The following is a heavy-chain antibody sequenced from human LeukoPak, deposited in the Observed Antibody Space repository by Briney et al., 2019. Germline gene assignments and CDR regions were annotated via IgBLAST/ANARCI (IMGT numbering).Heavy chain of an antibody. V-gene: IGHV4-61*02. CDR1: GGSISSGSYH. CDR2: IYTSGST. Sequence: SETLSLTCTVSGGSISSGSYHWSWIRQPAGKGLEWIGRIYTSGSTSYNPSLKSRVTMSLDASKNQFSLELNSVTPADTAVYYCARGGNYWPQWWFDPWGRGTLVSVSS. J-gene: IGHJ5*02. D-gene: IGHD1-26*01. CDR3: ARGGNYWPQWWFDP.